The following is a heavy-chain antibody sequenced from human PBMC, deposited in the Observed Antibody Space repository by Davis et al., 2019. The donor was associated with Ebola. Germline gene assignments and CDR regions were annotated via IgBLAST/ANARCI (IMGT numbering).Heavy chain of an antibody. V-gene: IGHV1-46*01. CDR2: INPSGGST. D-gene: IGHD1-1*01. Sequence: ASVKVSCKASGYTFTSYYMHWVRQAPGQGLEWMGIINPSGGSTNYAQKLQGRVTMTTDTSTSTAYMEVGSLRSDDTAVYYCARAQFPTTSDHWGQGTLVTVSS. CDR1: GYTFTSYY. J-gene: IGHJ4*02. CDR3: ARAQFPTTSDH.